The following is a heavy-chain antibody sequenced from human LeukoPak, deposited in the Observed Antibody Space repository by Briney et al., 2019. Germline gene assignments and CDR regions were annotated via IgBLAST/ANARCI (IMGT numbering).Heavy chain of an antibody. CDR1: GGSISSSSYY. CDR2: IYYSGST. Sequence: SETLSLTCTASGGSISSSSYYWGWIRQPPGKGLEWIGSIYYSGSTYYNPSLKSRVTISVDKSKNQFSLKLSSVTAADTAVYYCARDGRYSSGWSYFDYWGQGTLVTVSS. D-gene: IGHD6-19*01. J-gene: IGHJ4*02. V-gene: IGHV4-39*07. CDR3: ARDGRYSSGWSYFDY.